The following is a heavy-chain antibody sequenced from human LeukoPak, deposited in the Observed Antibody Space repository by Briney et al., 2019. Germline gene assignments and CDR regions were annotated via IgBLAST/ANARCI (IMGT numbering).Heavy chain of an antibody. V-gene: IGHV4-34*01. J-gene: IGHJ6*03. CDR2: INDGGTI. CDR1: GGSFSHYY. CDR3: ARRWNYGRNYYIDV. D-gene: IGHD1-7*01. Sequence: SETLSLTCAVYGGSFSHYYWSWLRQSPRMGLEWLAEINDGGTINYNPSLMSRVTISLDKSKNQFSLKLSSATAADTAVYYCARRWNYGRNYYIDVWGKGATVSVSS.